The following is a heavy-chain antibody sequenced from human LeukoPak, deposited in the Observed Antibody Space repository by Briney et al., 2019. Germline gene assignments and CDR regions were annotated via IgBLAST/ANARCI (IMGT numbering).Heavy chain of an antibody. D-gene: IGHD4-17*01. CDR2: MNPNSGNT. V-gene: IGHV1-8*01. J-gene: IGHJ4*02. CDR3: ARARAFYGDYPYYFDY. CDR1: GYTFTSYD. Sequence: ASVKVSCTASGYTFTSYDINWVRQATGQGPEWMGWMNPNSGNTGYAQKFQGRVTMTRNTSISTAYMEVSSLRSEDTAVYYCARARAFYGDYPYYFDYWGQGTLVTVSS.